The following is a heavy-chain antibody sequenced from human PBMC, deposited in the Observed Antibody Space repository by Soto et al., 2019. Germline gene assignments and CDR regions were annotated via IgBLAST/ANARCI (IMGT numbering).Heavy chain of an antibody. J-gene: IGHJ5*02. Sequence: GGSLRLSCAASGFTFSSYWMNWVRQAPGKGLEWVANIKQDGSEKYYVDSVKGRFTISRDNAKNSLYVQMNSLRAEDTAVYYCARSKYSSGLYVGGFDPWGQGT. CDR3: ARSKYSSGLYVGGFDP. D-gene: IGHD6-19*01. CDR1: GFTFSSYW. V-gene: IGHV3-7*04. CDR2: IKQDGSEK.